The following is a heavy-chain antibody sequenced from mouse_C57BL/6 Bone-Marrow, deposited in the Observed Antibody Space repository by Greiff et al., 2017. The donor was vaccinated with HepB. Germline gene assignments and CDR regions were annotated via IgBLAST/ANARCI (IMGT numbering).Heavy chain of an antibody. CDR2: IYPGSGST. Sequence: QVQLKQPGAELVKPGASVKMSCKASGYTFTSYWITWVKQRPGQGLEWIGDIYPGSGSTNYNEKFKSKATLTVDTSSSTAYMQLSSLTSEDSAVYYCARGHDYDAMDYWGQGTSVTVSS. V-gene: IGHV1-55*01. CDR3: ARGHDYDAMDY. J-gene: IGHJ4*01. CDR1: GYTFTSYW.